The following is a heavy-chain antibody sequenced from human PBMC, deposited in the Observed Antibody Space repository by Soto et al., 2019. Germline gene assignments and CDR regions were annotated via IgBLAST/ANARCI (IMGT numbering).Heavy chain of an antibody. Sequence: GGSLRLSCAASGFTFSDYYMSWIRQAPGKGLEWISYISSSSSYTNYADSVKGRFTISRDNAKNSLYLQMNSLRAGDTAVYYCARDILYYDSSGYLPSDYWGQGTLVTVSS. CDR3: ARDILYYDSSGYLPSDY. J-gene: IGHJ4*02. CDR2: ISSSSSYT. D-gene: IGHD3-22*01. CDR1: GFTFSDYY. V-gene: IGHV3-11*06.